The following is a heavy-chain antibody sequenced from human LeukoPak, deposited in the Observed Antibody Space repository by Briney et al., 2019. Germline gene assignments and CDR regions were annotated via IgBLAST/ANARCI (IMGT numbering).Heavy chain of an antibody. V-gene: IGHV4-31*03. CDR2: IDYSGST. CDR1: GCSISSGGYY. D-gene: IGHD3-3*01. CDR3: ARMGIFGVVSYYYYGMDV. J-gene: IGHJ6*02. Sequence: PSETLSLTCTVCGCSISSGGYYWSWIPQHPGKCLEWIGYIDYSGSTYYNPTLKSRVTISVDTSKNQFSLKLSSVTAADTAVYYCARMGIFGVVSYYYYGMDVWGQGTTVTVSS.